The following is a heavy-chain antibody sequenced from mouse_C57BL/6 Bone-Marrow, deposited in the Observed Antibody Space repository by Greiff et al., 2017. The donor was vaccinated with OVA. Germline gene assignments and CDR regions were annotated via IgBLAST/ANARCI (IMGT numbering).Heavy chain of an antibody. V-gene: IGHV1-5*01. CDR1: GYTFTSYW. Sequence: VQLQQSGTVLARPGASVKMSCKTSGYTFTSYWMHWVKQRPGQGLEWIGAIYPGNSDTSYNQKFKGKAKLTAVTSASTAYMELSSLTNEDSAVYYCTRTYYGSSYDYGYCDVWGTGTTVTVSS. D-gene: IGHD1-1*01. CDR2: IYPGNSDT. CDR3: TRTYYGSSYDYGYCDV. J-gene: IGHJ1*03.